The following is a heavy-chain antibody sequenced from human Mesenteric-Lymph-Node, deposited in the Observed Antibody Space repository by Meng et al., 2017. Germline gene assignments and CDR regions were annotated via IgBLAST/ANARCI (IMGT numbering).Heavy chain of an antibody. CDR2: INPNSGGT. D-gene: IGHD5-24*01. Sequence: QVQLVQSGAEGKKPVASVKVSCKSSVYTFTGYYMHWVRQDPGQGLEWMGRINPNSGGTNYEQKFQGRVTMTRDTSIRTAYMELSRLRSDDTAVYYCAREGYNYENDYWGQGTLVTVSS. J-gene: IGHJ4*02. V-gene: IGHV1-2*06. CDR1: VYTFTGYY. CDR3: AREGYNYENDY.